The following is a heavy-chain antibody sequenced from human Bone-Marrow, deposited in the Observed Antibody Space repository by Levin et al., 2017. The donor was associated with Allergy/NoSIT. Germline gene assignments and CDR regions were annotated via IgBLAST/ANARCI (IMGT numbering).Heavy chain of an antibody. V-gene: IGHV3-7*01. CDR2: INQDGSQI. D-gene: IGHD6-13*01. Sequence: GASVKVSCAASGFTFSSFWMTWVRQAPGKGLEWVANINQDGSQIFYVDSVKGRFTISRDNSKNSLYLQMDSLRAGDTAIYYCLRKSTTAATGYNWFDPWGQGTLVTVSS. J-gene: IGHJ5*02. CDR1: GFTFSSFW. CDR3: LRKSTTAATGYNWFDP.